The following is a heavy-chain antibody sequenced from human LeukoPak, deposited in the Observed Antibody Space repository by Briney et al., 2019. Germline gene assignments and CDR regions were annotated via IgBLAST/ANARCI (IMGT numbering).Heavy chain of an antibody. Sequence: GASVKVSCKASGGTLSSYAISWVRQAPGQGLEWMGGIIPIFGTANYAQKFQGRVTITADESTSTAYMELSSLRSEDTAVYYCARVRYCSSTSCYIFSGVRYYYYGMDVWGQGTTVTVSS. J-gene: IGHJ6*02. CDR3: ARVRYCSSTSCYIFSGVRYYYYGMDV. D-gene: IGHD2-2*02. CDR1: GGTLSSYA. V-gene: IGHV1-69*13. CDR2: IIPIFGTA.